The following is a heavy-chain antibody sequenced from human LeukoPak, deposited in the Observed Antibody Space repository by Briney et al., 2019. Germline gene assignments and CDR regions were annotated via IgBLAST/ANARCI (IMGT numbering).Heavy chain of an antibody. V-gene: IGHV1-46*01. Sequence: ASVKVSCKASGYTFTSYYMHWVRQAPGQGLEWMGIINPSGGSTSYAQKFQGRVAMTRDTSTSTVYMELSSLRSEDTAVYYCAREDYYDSSGYYYSFRYWGQGTLVTVSS. CDR2: INPSGGST. J-gene: IGHJ4*02. CDR1: GYTFTSYY. D-gene: IGHD3-22*01. CDR3: AREDYYDSSGYYYSFRY.